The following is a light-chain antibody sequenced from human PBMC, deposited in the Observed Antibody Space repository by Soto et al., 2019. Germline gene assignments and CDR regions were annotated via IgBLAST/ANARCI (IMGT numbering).Light chain of an antibody. CDR1: QTISSW. CDR2: KAS. V-gene: IGKV1-5*03. J-gene: IGKJ1*01. Sequence: IQMTQSPSTLSGSVGDRVTITCRASQTISSWLAWYQQKPGKAPKLLIYKASTLKSGVPSRFSGSGSGTEFTLTISSLQPDDFATYYCQQASDYPLTFGLGTKVDIK. CDR3: QQASDYPLT.